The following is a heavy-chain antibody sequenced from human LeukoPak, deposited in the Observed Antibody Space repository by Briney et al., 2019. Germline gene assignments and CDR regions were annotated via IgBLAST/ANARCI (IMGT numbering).Heavy chain of an antibody. CDR1: GGSISSGGYY. CDR2: IYYSGST. Sequence: SETLSLTCTVSGGSISSGGYYWSWIRQHPGKGLEWIGYIYYSGSTYYNPSLKSRVTISVDTSKNQFSLKLSSVTAADTAVYYCANQNSNYYGMDVWGQGTTVTVSS. V-gene: IGHV4-31*03. J-gene: IGHJ6*02. CDR3: ANQNSNYYGMDV. D-gene: IGHD4-11*01.